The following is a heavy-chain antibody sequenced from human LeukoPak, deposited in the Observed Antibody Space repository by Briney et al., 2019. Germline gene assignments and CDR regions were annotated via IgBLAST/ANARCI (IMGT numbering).Heavy chain of an antibody. Sequence: PGGSLRLSCATSGFPFSTYDRNWVRQAPGKGLEWVGRIKSKTDGGTTDYAAPVKGRFTISRDDSKNTLYLQMNSLKTEDTAVYYCTTYSSSWYSYYYYYMDVWGKGTTVTVSS. J-gene: IGHJ6*03. V-gene: IGHV3-15*01. CDR3: TTYSSSWYSYYYYYMDV. CDR2: IKSKTDGGTT. CDR1: GFPFSTYD. D-gene: IGHD6-13*01.